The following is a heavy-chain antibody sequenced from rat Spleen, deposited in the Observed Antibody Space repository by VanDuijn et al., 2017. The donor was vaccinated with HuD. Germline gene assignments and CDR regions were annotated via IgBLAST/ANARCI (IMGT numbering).Heavy chain of an antibody. CDR1: GFTFSNYG. Sequence: EVQLVESGGGLVQPGRSLKLSCVTSGFTFSNYGMHWIRQAPTKGLEWVASISPSGGSTYYRDSVKGRFTISRDNAKSTLYLQMDSLRSEDTATYYCATDEWEVPYWGQGVMVTVSS. D-gene: IGHD5-1*01. CDR2: ISPSGGST. V-gene: IGHV5-19*01. CDR3: ATDEWEVPY. J-gene: IGHJ2*01.